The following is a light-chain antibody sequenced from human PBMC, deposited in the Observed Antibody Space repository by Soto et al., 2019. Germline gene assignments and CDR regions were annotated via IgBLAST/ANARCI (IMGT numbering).Light chain of an antibody. CDR3: GAWDSSLNVYV. CDR2: DNN. CDR1: ASNIGHDY. Sequence: SVLTQPPSVSAAPGHKVTISCSGTASNIGHDYVSWYQQLPGEAPQLLIYDNNRRPSGIPDRFSGSRSDTSATLGITGLQTGDEADYYCGAWDSSLNVYVFGTGTKVTVL. V-gene: IGLV1-51*01. J-gene: IGLJ1*01.